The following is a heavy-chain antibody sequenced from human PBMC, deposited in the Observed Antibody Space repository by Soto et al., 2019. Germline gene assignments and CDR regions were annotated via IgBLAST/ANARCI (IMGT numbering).Heavy chain of an antibody. CDR2: IYYSGNT. Sequence: PSETLSLTCTVSGGSVNRSSYYWGWIRQPPGMGLEWIGIIYYSGNTYYNPSLKSRLTISADTSKNQFSLNLSSVTAADTAVYFCAALIAARPRDYWGQGTLVTVSS. V-gene: IGHV4-39*01. CDR3: AALIAARPRDY. D-gene: IGHD6-6*01. CDR1: GGSVNRSSYY. J-gene: IGHJ4*02.